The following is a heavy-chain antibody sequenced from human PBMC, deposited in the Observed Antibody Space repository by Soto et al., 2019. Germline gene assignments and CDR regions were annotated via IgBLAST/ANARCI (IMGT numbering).Heavy chain of an antibody. CDR3: AVSGGYAKFDY. D-gene: IGHD5-12*01. V-gene: IGHV1-3*01. Sequence: ASVKVSCKASGYTFTNYAMHWVRQAPGQRLEWMGWINAGNGNTKYSQKFQGRVTITRDTSASTAYMELSSLRSEDTAVYYCAVSGGYAKFDYWGQGPLVTVSS. J-gene: IGHJ4*02. CDR2: INAGNGNT. CDR1: GYTFTNYA.